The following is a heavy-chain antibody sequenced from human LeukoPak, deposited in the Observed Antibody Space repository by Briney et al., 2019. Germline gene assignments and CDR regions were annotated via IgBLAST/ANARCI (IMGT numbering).Heavy chain of an antibody. CDR1: GFTFSSYA. CDR3: AKDLLGSTSCYAVGY. Sequence: QPGGSLRLSCAASGFTFSSYAMSWVSQAPGKGLEWVSAISGSGGSTYYADSVKGRFIISRDNSKNTLYLQMNSLRAEDTAVYYCAKDLLGSTSCYAVGYWGQGTLVTVSS. J-gene: IGHJ4*02. V-gene: IGHV3-23*01. D-gene: IGHD2-2*01. CDR2: ISGSGGST.